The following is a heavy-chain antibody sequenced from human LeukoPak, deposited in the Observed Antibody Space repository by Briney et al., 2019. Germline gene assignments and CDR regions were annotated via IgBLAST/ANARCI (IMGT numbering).Heavy chain of an antibody. CDR2: IYYSGST. Sequence: SETLSLTCTVSGGSISSSSYYWGWIRQPPGKGLEWIGSIYYSGSTYYNPSLKSRVTISVDTSKNQFSLKLSSVTAADTAVYYCARIMVRGVMRYWGQGTLVTVSS. D-gene: IGHD3-10*01. CDR1: GGSISSSSYY. V-gene: IGHV4-39*01. CDR3: ARIMVRGVMRY. J-gene: IGHJ4*02.